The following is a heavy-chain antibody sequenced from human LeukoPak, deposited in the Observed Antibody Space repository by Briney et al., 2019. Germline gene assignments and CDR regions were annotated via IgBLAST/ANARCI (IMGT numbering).Heavy chain of an antibody. CDR1: GYTFTSYY. J-gene: IGHJ4*02. CDR2: INPNSGGT. D-gene: IGHD2-15*01. V-gene: IGHV1-2*02. Sequence: GESLKISCKASGYTFTSYYIHWVRQAPGQGLEWMGWINPNSGGTNYAQKFQGRVTMTRDTSISTAYMELTSLTSDDTAVYFCARGGGGLAYWGPGTLVTVSS. CDR3: ARGGGGLAY.